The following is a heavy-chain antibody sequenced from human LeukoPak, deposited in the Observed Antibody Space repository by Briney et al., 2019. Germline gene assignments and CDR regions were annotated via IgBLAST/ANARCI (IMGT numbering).Heavy chain of an antibody. CDR2: IFFTGNT. D-gene: IGHD6-13*01. CDR3: ARTGYSSSWWYFDY. V-gene: IGHV4-59*08. Sequence: PSETLSLTCTVSGGSISSYYWSWIRQPPGEGLEWIGYIFFTGNTNYNPSLRSRVTISIDTSKNQFSLHLSSVTAADTAVYYCARTGYSSSWWYFDYWGQGTLVTVSS. J-gene: IGHJ4*02. CDR1: GGSISSYY.